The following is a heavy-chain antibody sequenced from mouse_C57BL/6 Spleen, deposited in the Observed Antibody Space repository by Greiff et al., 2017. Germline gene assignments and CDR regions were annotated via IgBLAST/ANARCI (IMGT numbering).Heavy chain of an antibody. CDR1: GFSFNTYA. V-gene: IGHV10-1*01. J-gene: IGHJ4*01. CDR2: IRSKSNNYAT. Sequence: EVKLMESGGGLVQPKGSLKLSCAASGFSFNTYAMNWVRQAPGKGLEWVARIRSKSNNYATYYADSVKDRFTISRDDSESMLYLQMNNLKTEDTAMYYCVREGRYYAMDYWGQGTSVTVSS. CDR3: VREGRYYAMDY.